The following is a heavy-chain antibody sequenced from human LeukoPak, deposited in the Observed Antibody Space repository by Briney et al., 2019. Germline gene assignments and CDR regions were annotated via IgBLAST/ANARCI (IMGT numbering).Heavy chain of an antibody. CDR1: GYRFDYYW. CDR3: ARVGSVTNFGVVSYYFDY. D-gene: IGHD3-3*01. J-gene: IGHJ4*02. Sequence: GGXXXISCKASGYRFDYYWIAWVRQMPGKGLEWMGIIYPDDSDSTYSPSFQGQVTISVDKSINTAYLQWSSLKASNTAIYYCARVGSVTNFGVVSYYFDYWGQGTLVTVSS. CDR2: IYPDDSDS. V-gene: IGHV5-51*01.